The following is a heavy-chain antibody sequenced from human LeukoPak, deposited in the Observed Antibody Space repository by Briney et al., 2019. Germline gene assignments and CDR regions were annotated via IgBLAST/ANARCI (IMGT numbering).Heavy chain of an antibody. D-gene: IGHD1-1*01. Sequence: SETLSLTCAVSGGSFSGHYWSWIPHSPGKGLEWIGEITERGSTNYNPSLKSRVQISRDTSKNQFSLNVSSVNAADTAVYYCARGPITEDGTFHSPNAWGQGTLVTVSS. CDR3: ARGPITEDGTFHSPNA. V-gene: IGHV4-34*01. CDR1: GGSFSGHY. J-gene: IGHJ5*02. CDR2: ITERGST.